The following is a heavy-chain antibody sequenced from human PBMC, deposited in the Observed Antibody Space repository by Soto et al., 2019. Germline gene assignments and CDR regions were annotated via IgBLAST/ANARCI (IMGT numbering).Heavy chain of an antibody. Sequence: GGSLRLSCXASGFTFNNFAMHWVRQAPGKGLEWVAFISYDGTYKYYADSVRGRFTVYRDNSKSTLFLQMNSLKFEDTAVYVCANEVDVAFSSLQYGMDVWGQGTTVTVSS. J-gene: IGHJ6*02. D-gene: IGHD5-12*01. V-gene: IGHV3-30*14. CDR2: ISYDGTYK. CDR3: ANEVDVAFSSLQYGMDV. CDR1: GFTFNNFA.